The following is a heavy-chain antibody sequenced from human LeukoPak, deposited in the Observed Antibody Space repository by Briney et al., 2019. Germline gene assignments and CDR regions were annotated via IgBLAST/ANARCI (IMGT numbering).Heavy chain of an antibody. CDR3: AKELRLGGWI. D-gene: IGHD6-19*01. CDR2: ISYDGSNE. V-gene: IGHV3-30*04. CDR1: GFTFSSYV. J-gene: IGHJ3*02. Sequence: PGGSLRLSCAASGFTFSSYVMHWVRQAPGKGLEWVAIISYDGSNEYYADSVKGRFTISRDNSKNTLYLQMNSLRAEDTAVYYCAKELRLGGWIWGQGTMVTVSS.